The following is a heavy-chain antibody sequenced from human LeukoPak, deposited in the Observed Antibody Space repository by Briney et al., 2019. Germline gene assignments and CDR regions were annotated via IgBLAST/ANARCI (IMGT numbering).Heavy chain of an antibody. CDR2: IHFGGTT. CDR1: GGSLNNDY. Sequence: SETLSLTCTVSGGSLNNDYFTWIRQPAGKGLEWIGRIHFGGTTNYNPSFGSRLTLSIDTSKNQFSLKLSSVTAADTAVYYCARRHGSSGAFDIWGQGTMVTVSS. V-gene: IGHV4-4*07. CDR3: ARRHGSSGAFDI. J-gene: IGHJ3*02. D-gene: IGHD6-6*01.